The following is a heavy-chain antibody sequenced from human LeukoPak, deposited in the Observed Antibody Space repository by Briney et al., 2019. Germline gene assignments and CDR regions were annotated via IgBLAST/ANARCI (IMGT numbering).Heavy chain of an antibody. CDR2: IIPILGIA. D-gene: IGHD3-22*01. CDR3: AGGYYYDSSGYWPAFDI. J-gene: IGHJ3*02. CDR1: GGTFSSYA. Sequence: SVKVSCKASGGTFSSYAISWVRQAPGQGLVWMGRIIPILGIANYAQKFQGRVTITADKSTSTAYMELSSLRSEDTAVYYCAGGYYYDSSGYWPAFDIWGQGTMVTVSS. V-gene: IGHV1-69*04.